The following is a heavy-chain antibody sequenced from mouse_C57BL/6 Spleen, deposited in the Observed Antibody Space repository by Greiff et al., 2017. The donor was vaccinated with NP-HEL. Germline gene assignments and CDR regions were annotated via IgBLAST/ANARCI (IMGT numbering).Heavy chain of an antibody. J-gene: IGHJ1*03. CDR2: INPNNGGT. CDR1: GYTFTDYN. V-gene: IGHV1-18*01. CDR3: ARNYDGSSSQWYFEV. Sequence: EVQLQQSGPELVKPGASVKIPCKASGYTFTDYNMAWVKQSHGKSLEWLGDINPNNGGTIYNQKFKGKATLTVDKYSSTAYMELRSRTAEDTAVDYCARNYDGSSSQWYFEVWGTGTTVTVSS. D-gene: IGHD1-1*01.